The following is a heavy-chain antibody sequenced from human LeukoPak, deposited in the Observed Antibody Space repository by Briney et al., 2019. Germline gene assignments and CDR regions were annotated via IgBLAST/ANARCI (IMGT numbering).Heavy chain of an antibody. D-gene: IGHD2-2*01. J-gene: IGHJ6*02. CDR1: GFTVSSNY. CDR3: ARDYSGRYCSSTSCYYYYYGMDV. V-gene: IGHV3-7*01. CDR2: IKQDGSEK. Sequence: GGSLRLSCAASGFTVSSNYMSWVRQAPGKGLEWVANIKQDGSEKYYVDSVEGRFTISRDNAKNSLYLQMNSLRAEDTAVYYCARDYSGRYCSSTSCYYYYYGMDVWGQGTTVTVSS.